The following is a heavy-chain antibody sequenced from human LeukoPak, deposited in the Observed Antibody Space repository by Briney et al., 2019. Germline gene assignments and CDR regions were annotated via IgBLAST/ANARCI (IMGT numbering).Heavy chain of an antibody. J-gene: IGHJ4*02. Sequence: SETLSLTCTVSGRSITSYYSSWIRPPPGEGREWIGYISYSGRTNYNPSLKSRVTISVDTSKNQYSLKLSSVTAADTAVYYCARHGGYSNGYARYFDYWGQGTQVTVSS. CDR2: ISYSGRT. CDR3: ARHGGYSNGYARYFDY. D-gene: IGHD5-18*01. CDR1: GRSITSYY. V-gene: IGHV4-59*08.